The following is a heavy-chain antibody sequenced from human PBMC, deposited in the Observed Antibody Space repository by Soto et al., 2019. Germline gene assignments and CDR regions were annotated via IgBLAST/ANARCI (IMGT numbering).Heavy chain of an antibody. CDR3: ARHQEGSWYYYYYGMDV. Sequence: QLQLQESGPGLVKPSETLSLTCTVSGGSISSSSYYWGWIRQPPGKGLEWIGSIYYSGSTYYNPCLKSRVTISVDTSKNQFSLKLSSVTAADTAVYYCARHQEGSWYYYYYGMDVWGQGTTVTVSS. V-gene: IGHV4-39*01. CDR2: IYYSGST. CDR1: GGSISSSSYY. D-gene: IGHD6-13*01. J-gene: IGHJ6*02.